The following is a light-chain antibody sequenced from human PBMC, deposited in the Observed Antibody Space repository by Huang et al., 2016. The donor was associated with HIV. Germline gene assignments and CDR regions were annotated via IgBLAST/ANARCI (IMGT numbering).Light chain of an antibody. CDR1: ESVTSTQ. CDR3: QQYGISPWT. V-gene: IGKV3-20*01. J-gene: IGKJ1*01. CDR2: GAS. Sequence: EVVLTQSPGTLSLSPGERGTLSCRASESVTSTQLAWYQQKPGQAPRLLIYGASARATGTPDRCIGSGSGTGFTLTISRLEAEDSATYYCQQYGISPWTFGQGTKVEIK.